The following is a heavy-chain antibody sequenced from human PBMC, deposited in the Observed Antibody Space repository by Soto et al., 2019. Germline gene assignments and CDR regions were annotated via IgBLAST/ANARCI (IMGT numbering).Heavy chain of an antibody. D-gene: IGHD3-3*01. Sequence: QVQLQESGPGLVKPSETLSLTCTVSGGSISVYYWSWIRQPPGKGLEWIGYIYYSGSTNYNPSLKSRITISVDTSKTQSSLKLSSVTAADTAVYYCARGGWRHIDYWGQGTLVTVSS. J-gene: IGHJ4*02. CDR3: ARGGWRHIDY. CDR1: GGSISVYY. CDR2: IYYSGST. V-gene: IGHV4-59*08.